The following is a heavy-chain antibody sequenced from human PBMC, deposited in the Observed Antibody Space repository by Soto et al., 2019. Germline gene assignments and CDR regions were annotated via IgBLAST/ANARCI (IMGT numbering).Heavy chain of an antibody. J-gene: IGHJ4*02. V-gene: IGHV3-30-3*01. Sequence: QVQLVESGGGVVQPGRSLRLSCAASGFTFSSYAMHWVRQAPGKGLEWVAVISYDGSNKSYAVSVKGRCNISRDNSKTKLYLQMNSLRAEDTAVYYCARDNGADGQLDYWGQGTLVTVSS. CDR1: GFTFSSYA. CDR2: ISYDGSNK. D-gene: IGHD4-17*01. CDR3: ARDNGADGQLDY.